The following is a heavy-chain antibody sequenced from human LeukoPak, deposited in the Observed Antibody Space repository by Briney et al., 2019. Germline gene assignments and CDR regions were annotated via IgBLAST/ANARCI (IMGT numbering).Heavy chain of an antibody. J-gene: IGHJ4*02. CDR1: GFTVSSNY. CDR3: ARSSSIAARYFDY. Sequence: GGSLRLSCAASGFTVSSNYMSWVRQAPGKGLEWVSVIYSGGSTYYADSVKGRFTISRDNSKNTLYLQMNSLRAEDTAVYYCARSSSIAARYFDYWGQGTLVTVXS. D-gene: IGHD6-6*01. CDR2: IYSGGST. V-gene: IGHV3-66*02.